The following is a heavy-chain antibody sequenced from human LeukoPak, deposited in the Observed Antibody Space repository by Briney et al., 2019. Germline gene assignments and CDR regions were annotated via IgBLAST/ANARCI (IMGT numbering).Heavy chain of an antibody. D-gene: IGHD6-19*01. Sequence: GRSLRLSCAASGFTFISYVMHWVRQAPGKGLEWVAVISYDGSNKYYADSVKGRFTISRDNSKNTLYLQMNSLRAEDTAVYYCAREPSVYSSGWYLSYWGQGTLVTVSS. CDR1: GFTFISYV. CDR3: AREPSVYSSGWYLSY. CDR2: ISYDGSNK. V-gene: IGHV3-30*03. J-gene: IGHJ4*02.